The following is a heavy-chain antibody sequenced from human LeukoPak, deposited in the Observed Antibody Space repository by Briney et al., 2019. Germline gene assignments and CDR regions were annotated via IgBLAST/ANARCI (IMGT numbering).Heavy chain of an antibody. CDR3: ARGGATGARTRGAFVPSFDN. V-gene: IGHV4-59*01. D-gene: IGHD4/OR15-4a*01. J-gene: IGHJ4*02. CDR1: GGSISTYY. CDR2: IYYNGRT. Sequence: SETLSLTCTVSGGSISTYYWSWIRQPPGKGLEWIRYIYYNGRTDSNPSLRSRVAISVDTPKNQFSLKLNSVTTSDTAVYYCARGGATGARTRGAFVPSFDNWGQGSLVTVSS.